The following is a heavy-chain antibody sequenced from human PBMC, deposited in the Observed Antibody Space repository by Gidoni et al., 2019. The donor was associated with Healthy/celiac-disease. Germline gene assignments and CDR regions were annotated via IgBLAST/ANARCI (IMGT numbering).Heavy chain of an antibody. CDR3: ASSQYYYDSSAALDI. V-gene: IGHV3-33*01. Sequence: QVQLVESGGGVVQPGRSLRLSCAASGFTFSSYGMHWVRQAPGKGLEWVAVIWYDGSNKYYADSVKGRFTISRDNSKNTLYLQMNSLRAEDTAVYYCASSQYYYDSSAALDIWGQGTMVTVSS. CDR2: IWYDGSNK. J-gene: IGHJ3*02. D-gene: IGHD3-22*01. CDR1: GFTFSSYG.